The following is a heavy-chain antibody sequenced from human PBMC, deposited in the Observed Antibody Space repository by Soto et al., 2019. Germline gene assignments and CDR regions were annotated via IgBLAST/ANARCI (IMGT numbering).Heavy chain of an antibody. J-gene: IGHJ6*02. CDR2: MNPNSGNT. D-gene: IGHD6-13*01. CDR3: ARTSRSGGGYYYYYGMDV. V-gene: IGHV1-8*01. Sequence: ASVKVSCKASGYTFTSYDINWVRQATGQGLEWMGWMNPNSGNTGYAQKFQGRVTMTRNTSISTAYMELSSLRSEDTAVYYCARTSRSGGGYYYYYGMDVWGQGTTVTVSS. CDR1: GYTFTSYD.